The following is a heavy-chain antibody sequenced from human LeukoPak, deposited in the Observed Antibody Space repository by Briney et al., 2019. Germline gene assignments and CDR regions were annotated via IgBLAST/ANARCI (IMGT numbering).Heavy chain of an antibody. Sequence: GGSLRLSCAASGFTFSSYGMHWVRQAPGKGLEWVAVIWYDGSNKYYADSVKGRFTISRDNSKNTLYLQMNSLRAEDTAVYYCAKDRGPYGDYEPWFDPWGQGTLVTVSS. CDR2: IWYDGSNK. D-gene: IGHD4-17*01. CDR3: AKDRGPYGDYEPWFDP. V-gene: IGHV3-33*06. J-gene: IGHJ5*02. CDR1: GFTFSSYG.